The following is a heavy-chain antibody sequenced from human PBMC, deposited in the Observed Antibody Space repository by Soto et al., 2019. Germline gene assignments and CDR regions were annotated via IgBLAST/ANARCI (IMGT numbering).Heavy chain of an antibody. CDR2: SRNKANSYTT. CDR3: ARDLGS. CDR1: GFTFSDHY. Sequence: EVQLVESGGGLVQPGGSLRLSCAASGFTFSDHYMDWVRQAPGKGLEWVGRSRNKANSYTTEYAASVTGRFTISRDDSKTTLDLQMNSLKTEVTAVYYCARDLGSWGQGTLVTVSS. J-gene: IGHJ5*02. V-gene: IGHV3-72*01.